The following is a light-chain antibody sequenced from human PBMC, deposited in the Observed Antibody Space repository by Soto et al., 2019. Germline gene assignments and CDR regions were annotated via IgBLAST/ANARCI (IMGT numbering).Light chain of an antibody. CDR3: QQRSNWPPKIT. Sequence: EIVLAQSPATLSLSPGERATLSCRASQSVGIYLAWYFQKPDQARRLLIYDASNRATGIPARFSGSGSGTDSTLTISSLEPEDFAVYYCQQRSNWPPKITFGHGTRLEIK. J-gene: IGKJ5*01. CDR1: QSVGIY. CDR2: DAS. V-gene: IGKV3-11*01.